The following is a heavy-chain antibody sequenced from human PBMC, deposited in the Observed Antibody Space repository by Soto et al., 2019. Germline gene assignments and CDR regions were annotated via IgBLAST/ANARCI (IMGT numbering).Heavy chain of an antibody. D-gene: IGHD5-18*01. Sequence: GSLRLSCAASGFTFDDYAMHWVRQAPGKGLEWVSLISWDGGSTYYADSVKGRFTISRDNSKNSLYLQMNSLRAEDTALYYCAKDRRLDTAMVDYYYYGMDIWGQGTTVTVS. V-gene: IGHV3-43D*04. CDR2: ISWDGGST. CDR3: AKDRRLDTAMVDYYYYGMDI. CDR1: GFTFDDYA. J-gene: IGHJ6*02.